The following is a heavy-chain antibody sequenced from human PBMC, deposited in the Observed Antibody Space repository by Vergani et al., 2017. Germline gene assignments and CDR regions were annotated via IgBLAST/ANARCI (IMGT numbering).Heavy chain of an antibody. J-gene: IGHJ6*04. V-gene: IGHV6-1*01. D-gene: IGHD3-10*01. Sequence: QVQLQQSGPGLVKPSQTLSLTCAISGDSVSSHDAVWNWIRQSPSRGLEWLGGTYYRSKWYNDYAVSVKSRITISPDTSKNQFSLQLNSVTPEDTAVYYCTRDVTYYNKIDPGGLEVWGKGTTVTVSS. CDR1: GDSVSSHDAV. CDR3: TRDVTYYNKIDPGGLEV. CDR2: TYYRSKWYN.